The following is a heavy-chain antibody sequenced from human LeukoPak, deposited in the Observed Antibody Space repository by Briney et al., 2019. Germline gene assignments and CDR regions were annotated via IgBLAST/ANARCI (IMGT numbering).Heavy chain of an antibody. D-gene: IGHD3-22*01. J-gene: IGHJ4*02. CDR3: TRDPYYYDSSGYYRY. CDR1: GFTFGDYA. CDR2: IRSKAYGGTT. V-gene: IGHV3-49*04. Sequence: GRSLRLSCTASGFTFGDYAMSWVGQAPGKGLEWVGFIRSKAYGGTTEYAASVKGRFTISRDDSKSIAYLQMNSLKTEDTAVYYCTRDPYYYDSSGYYRYWGQGTLVTVSS.